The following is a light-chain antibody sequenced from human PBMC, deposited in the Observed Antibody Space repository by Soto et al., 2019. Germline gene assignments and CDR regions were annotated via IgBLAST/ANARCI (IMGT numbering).Light chain of an antibody. CDR3: QQSNNWPLT. Sequence: EVVMTQSPATLSVSPGERATLSCRASQNIRSNLAWYQQKPGQAPRLLIYGASTRATGIPARFSGSGSGTEFTLTISSLQSEDFAIYYCQQSNNWPLTFGGGTKVEI. CDR1: QNIRSN. V-gene: IGKV3-15*01. CDR2: GAS. J-gene: IGKJ4*01.